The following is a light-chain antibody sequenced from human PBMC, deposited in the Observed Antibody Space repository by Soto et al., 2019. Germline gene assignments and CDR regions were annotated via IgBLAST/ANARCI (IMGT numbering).Light chain of an antibody. CDR1: SSDVGSYNL. CDR2: EGS. CDR3: CSYARNRDVV. J-gene: IGLJ2*01. V-gene: IGLV2-23*01. Sequence: QYVLTQPASVSGSPGQSITISCTGTSSDVGSYNLVSWYQQHPGKAPKLMIYEGSKRPSGVSNRFSGSKSGNTASLTISGLQAEDEADYYCCSYARNRDVVFGGGTKLTVL.